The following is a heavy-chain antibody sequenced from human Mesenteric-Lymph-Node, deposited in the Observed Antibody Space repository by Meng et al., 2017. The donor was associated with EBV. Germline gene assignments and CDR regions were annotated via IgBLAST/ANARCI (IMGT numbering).Heavy chain of an antibody. Sequence: QVQLGRSGAEVRRPGASVKVSCKASGYTFTNYGINWVRQDPGQGIEWMGGISPYNGNTYSAQKFQGRVTMTTDTSTDTAYIELRSLRSDDTAVYSCARDGSGDGYTFDYWGQGTLVTVSS. J-gene: IGHJ4*02. V-gene: IGHV1-18*01. D-gene: IGHD5-24*01. CDR1: GYTFTNYG. CDR3: ARDGSGDGYTFDY. CDR2: ISPYNGNT.